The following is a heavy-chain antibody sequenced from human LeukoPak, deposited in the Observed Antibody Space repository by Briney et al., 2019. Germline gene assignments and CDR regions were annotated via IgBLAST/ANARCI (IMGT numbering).Heavy chain of an antibody. CDR3: ARAPSEIGGYYPEYFRH. CDR2: IKSDGGT. J-gene: IGHJ1*01. V-gene: IGHV3-74*01. CDR1: GFTFSTYW. D-gene: IGHD3-22*01. Sequence: GGSLRLSCAASGFTFSTYWMRWVRQAPGKGLVWVSRIKSDGGTNHADSVKGRFTISRDNAKKTVSLQMNSLRPEDTGVYYCARAPSEIGGYYPEYFRHWGQGTLVTVSS.